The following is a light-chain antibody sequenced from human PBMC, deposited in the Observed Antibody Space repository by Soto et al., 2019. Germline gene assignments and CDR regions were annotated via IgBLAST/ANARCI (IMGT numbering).Light chain of an antibody. CDR1: SSDVGGDKY. CDR3: SSYTSSLTAV. J-gene: IGLJ7*01. V-gene: IGLV2-14*01. Sequence: QSALTQPASVSGSPGQSITISCTGTSSDVGGDKYVSWYQQYPGKAPKGIIYEVSYRPSGVSNRFSGSKSGNTASLTISGLQAEDEADYYCSSYTSSLTAVFGGGTQLTVL. CDR2: EVS.